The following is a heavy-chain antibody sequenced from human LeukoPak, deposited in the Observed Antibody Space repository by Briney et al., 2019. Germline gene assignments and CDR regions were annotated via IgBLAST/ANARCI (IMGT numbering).Heavy chain of an antibody. CDR3: ARGGYSYGYTYFDY. V-gene: IGHV3-48*03. D-gene: IGHD5-18*01. Sequence: GSPRLSCAASGFTFSSYEMNWVRQAPGKGLEWVSYISSSGSTIYYADSVKGRFTISRDNAKNSLYLQMNSLRAEDTAVYYCARGGYSYGYTYFDYWGQGTLVTVSS. CDR2: ISSSGSTI. CDR1: GFTFSSYE. J-gene: IGHJ4*02.